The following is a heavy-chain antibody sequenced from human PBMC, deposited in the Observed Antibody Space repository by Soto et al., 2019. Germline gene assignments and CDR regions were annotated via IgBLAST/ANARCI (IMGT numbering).Heavy chain of an antibody. J-gene: IGHJ1*01. CDR2: IWYDGSNK. CDR1: GFTFSSYG. D-gene: IGHD6-13*01. CDR3: ARDSSSWKIEYFQH. V-gene: IGHV3-33*01. Sequence: PGGSLRLSCAASGFTFSSYGMHWVRQAPGKGLEWVAVIWYDGSNKYYADSVKGRFTISRDNSKNTLYLQMNSLRAEDTAVYYCARDSSSWKIEYFQHGGQGTLVNVSS.